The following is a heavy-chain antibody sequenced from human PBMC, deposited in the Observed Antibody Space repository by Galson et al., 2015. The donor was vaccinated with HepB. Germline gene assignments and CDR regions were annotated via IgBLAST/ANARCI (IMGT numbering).Heavy chain of an antibody. D-gene: IGHD4-17*01. Sequence: SLRLSCAASGFTFTSSSCAMSWGRQAPGKGLEWVSSMSCNGVSTYYADSVKGRFTTSRDDSKHTLYLQMNSLRAEDTAVYYCAKRHGDYGHYYNGMDVWGQGTTVIVSS. CDR3: AKRHGDYGHYYNGMDV. CDR1: GFTFTSSSCA. J-gene: IGHJ6*02. V-gene: IGHV3-23*01. CDR2: MSCNGVST.